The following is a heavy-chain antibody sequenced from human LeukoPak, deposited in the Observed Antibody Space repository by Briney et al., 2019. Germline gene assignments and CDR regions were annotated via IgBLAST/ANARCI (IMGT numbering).Heavy chain of an antibody. D-gene: IGHD2-15*01. CDR2: INHSGST. CDR1: GGSFRGYY. V-gene: IGHV4-34*01. J-gene: IGHJ5*02. CDR3: AGEAECSYCSSYSYGWFDV. Sequence: PSETLSLPCAVYGGSFRGYYWSWIRQPPGKGLEWIGEINHSGSTNYNPSLKSRVTISLATTTNPSSLTLGSVSAPATPVCFCAGEAECSYCSSYSYGWFDVWGQGTQVIVSS.